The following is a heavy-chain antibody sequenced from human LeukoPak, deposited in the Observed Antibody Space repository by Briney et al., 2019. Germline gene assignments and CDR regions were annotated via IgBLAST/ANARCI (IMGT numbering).Heavy chain of an antibody. CDR1: AFTFSNLP. CDR3: AREASRQLRNFEYVDY. V-gene: IGHV3-30*04. Sequence: GGSLAFTSSAYAFTFSNLPLHWPPQAPGKGRKGLAVIKYGGRNKSYPDSVKGRFTTPTSNSKTPLYRHMNSLRAADTDDYACAREASRQLRNFEYVDYWGQGNLITVSS. CDR2: IKYGGRNK. J-gene: IGHJ4*02. D-gene: IGHD3-9*01.